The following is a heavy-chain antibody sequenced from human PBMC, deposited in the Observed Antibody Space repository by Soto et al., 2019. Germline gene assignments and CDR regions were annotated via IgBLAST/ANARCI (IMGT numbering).Heavy chain of an antibody. J-gene: IGHJ4*01. CDR3: ARDGGGYCSSTSCYTEGYYYDSSGSFSY. CDR1: GYTFTSYY. Sequence: ASVKVSCKASGYTFTSYYMHWVRQAPGQGLEWMGIINPSGGSTSYAQKFQGRVTMTRDTSTSTVYMELSSLRSEDTAVYYCARDGGGYCSSTSCYTEGYYYDSSGSFSYWG. D-gene: IGHD2-2*02. V-gene: IGHV1-46*01. CDR2: INPSGGST.